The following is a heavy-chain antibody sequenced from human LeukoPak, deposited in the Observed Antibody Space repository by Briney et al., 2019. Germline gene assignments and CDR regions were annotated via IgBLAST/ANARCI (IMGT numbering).Heavy chain of an antibody. Sequence: ASVKVSCKASGYTFTGYYMHWVRQAPGQGLEWMGWINPNSGGTNYAQKFRGRVTMTRDTSISTAYMELSRLRSDDTAVYYCARSLGDPDAFDIWGQGTMVTVSS. CDR1: GYTFTGYY. J-gene: IGHJ3*02. V-gene: IGHV1-2*02. D-gene: IGHD3-16*01. CDR2: INPNSGGT. CDR3: ARSLGDPDAFDI.